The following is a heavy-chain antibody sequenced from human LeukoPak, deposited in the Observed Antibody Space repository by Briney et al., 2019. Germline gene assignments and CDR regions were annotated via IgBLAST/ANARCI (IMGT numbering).Heavy chain of an antibody. D-gene: IGHD6-19*01. J-gene: IGHJ4*02. CDR2: MNPNSGNT. CDR3: VKESGAVFGPDYFDS. V-gene: IGHV1-8*02. Sequence: GASVKVSCKASGYTFTSYAMHWVRQAPGQRLEWMGWMNPNSGNTGYTQKFQGRVAMTRDNSITTAYMELSSLRSEDTAVYYCVKESGAVFGPDYFDSWGQGTLVTVSS. CDR1: GYTFTSYA.